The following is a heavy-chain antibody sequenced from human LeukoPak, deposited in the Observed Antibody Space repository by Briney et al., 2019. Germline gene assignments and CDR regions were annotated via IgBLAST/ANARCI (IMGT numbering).Heavy chain of an antibody. CDR3: ARDLESRTSLDY. Sequence: GGPLRLSCAASGFTFSSYSMNWVRQAPGKGLEWVSSISSSSSYIYYADSVKGRFTISRDNAKNSLYLQMNSLRAEDTAVYYCARDLESRTSLDYWGQGTLVTVSS. CDR1: GFTFSSYS. J-gene: IGHJ4*02. V-gene: IGHV3-21*01. D-gene: IGHD5/OR15-5a*01. CDR2: ISSSSSYI.